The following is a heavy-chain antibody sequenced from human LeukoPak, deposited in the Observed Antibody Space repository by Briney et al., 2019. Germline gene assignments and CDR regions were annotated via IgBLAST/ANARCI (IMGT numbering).Heavy chain of an antibody. CDR2: ISSSGSTI. CDR1: GFTFSSYE. CDR3: ARDKSGSGWFDP. V-gene: IGHV3-48*03. Sequence: GGSLRLSCAASGFTFSSYEMNWVRQAPGKGLEWVSYISSSGSTIYYADSVKGRFTISRDNSKNTLYVQMNSLRAVDTAVYYCARDKSGSGWFDPWGQGTLVTVSS. J-gene: IGHJ5*02. D-gene: IGHD6-19*01.